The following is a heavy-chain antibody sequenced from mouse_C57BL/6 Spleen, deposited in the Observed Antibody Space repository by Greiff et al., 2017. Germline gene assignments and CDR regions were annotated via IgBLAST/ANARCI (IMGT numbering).Heavy chain of an antibody. D-gene: IGHD1-1*01. V-gene: IGHV1-53*01. J-gene: IGHJ2*01. CDR2: IKPSNGGT. CDR3: ASDYYGSSCDY. CDR1: GYTFTSYW. Sequence: QVQLQQPGTELVKPGASVKLSCKASGYTFTSYWMHWVKQRPGQGLEWIGNIKPSNGGTNYNEKFQSKATLTVDKSSRTAYMQLSSLTSEDSAVYYCASDYYGSSCDYWGQGTTLTVSS.